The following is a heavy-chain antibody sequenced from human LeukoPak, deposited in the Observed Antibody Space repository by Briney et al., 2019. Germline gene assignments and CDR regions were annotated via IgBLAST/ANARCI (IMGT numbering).Heavy chain of an antibody. Sequence: SETLSLTCAVSGYSINGAYYWGWIRQPPGKGLEWIASMYHSGITYYNSSLKSRATISVDTSKNQFSLKLNSVTAADTSVYYCARLTPGKNWFDPWGHGTLVTVSS. J-gene: IGHJ5*02. V-gene: IGHV4-38-2*01. CDR3: ARLTPGKNWFDP. D-gene: IGHD3-10*01. CDR1: GYSINGAYY. CDR2: MYHSGIT.